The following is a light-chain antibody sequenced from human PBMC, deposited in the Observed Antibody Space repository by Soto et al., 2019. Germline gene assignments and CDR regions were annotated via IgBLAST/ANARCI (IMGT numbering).Light chain of an antibody. J-gene: IGKJ4*01. CDR3: QQYYSTPRT. CDR2: WAS. V-gene: IGKV4-1*01. CDR1: QSVLYSSNNKNY. Sequence: DIVMTQSPDSLAESLGERATINCKSSQSVLYSSNNKNYLAWYQQKPGQPPKLLIYWASTRESGVPDRFSGSGSGTDFTLTISSLQAEDVAVYYCQQYYSTPRTFGGGTKVEIK.